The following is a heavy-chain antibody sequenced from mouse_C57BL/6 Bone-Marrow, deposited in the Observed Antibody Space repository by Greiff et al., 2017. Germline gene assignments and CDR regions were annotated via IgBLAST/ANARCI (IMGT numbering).Heavy chain of an antibody. CDR1: GFTFSDYY. D-gene: IGHD4-1*01. Sequence: DVMLVESGGGLVQPGGSLKLSCAASGFTFSDYYMYWVRQTPEKRLEWVAYISNGGGSTYYPDTVKGRFTISRDNAKNTLYLQMSRLKSEDTAMYYCARGNWVDYWGQGITLTGSS. V-gene: IGHV5-12*01. CDR2: ISNGGGST. CDR3: ARGNWVDY. J-gene: IGHJ2*01.